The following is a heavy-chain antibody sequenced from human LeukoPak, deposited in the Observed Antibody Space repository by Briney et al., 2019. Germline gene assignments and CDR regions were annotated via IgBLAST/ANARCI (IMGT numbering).Heavy chain of an antibody. J-gene: IGHJ5*02. Sequence: GASVKVSCKASGDTFTSYDINWVRQATGQGLEWMGWMNPNSGNTGYAQKFQGRVTMTRNTSISTAYMELSSLRSEDTAVYYCARGPAAETWFDPWGQGTLVTVSS. CDR3: ARGPAAETWFDP. CDR2: MNPNSGNT. CDR1: GDTFTSYD. V-gene: IGHV1-8*01.